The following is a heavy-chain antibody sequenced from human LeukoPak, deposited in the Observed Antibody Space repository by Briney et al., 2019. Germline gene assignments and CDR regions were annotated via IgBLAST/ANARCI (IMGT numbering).Heavy chain of an antibody. V-gene: IGHV3-7*01. CDR2: IKQDGSEK. D-gene: IGHD3-3*02. CDR1: GFTLSYSW. J-gene: IGHJ6*03. CDR3: VRDHFTYHYYYMDV. Sequence: GGSLTLSCEASGFTLSYSWMSWVRQAPGKGLEWVARIKQDGSEKYYVGSVKGRFTISRDNAKSSLYLHMNSLRAEDTAAYYCVRDHFTYHYYYMDVWGKGTTVVVSS.